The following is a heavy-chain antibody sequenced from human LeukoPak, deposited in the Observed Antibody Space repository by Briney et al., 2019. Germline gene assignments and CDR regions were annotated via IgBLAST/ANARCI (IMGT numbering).Heavy chain of an antibody. J-gene: IGHJ5*01. D-gene: IGHD2-15*01. V-gene: IGHV4-59*01. Sequence: TSETLSLTCTVSGGSITGYYWSWIRQPPGKGLEWIGYIYHTGSTNYNPSLMSRVTMSLETSKNHFSLKVTSVSAADTAVYYCARVVVAAGSNWFDSWGQGTLVTVSS. CDR3: ARVVVAAGSNWFDS. CDR1: GGSITGYY. CDR2: IYHTGST.